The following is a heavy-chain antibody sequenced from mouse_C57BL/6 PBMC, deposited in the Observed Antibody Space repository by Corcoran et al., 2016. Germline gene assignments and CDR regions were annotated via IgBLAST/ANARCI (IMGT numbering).Heavy chain of an antibody. J-gene: IGHJ4*01. Sequence: EVQLQQSGPELVKPGASVKISCKASGYTFTDYYMNWVKQSHGKSLEWIGDINPNNGGTSYNQKFKGKATLTVDKSSSTAYMELRSLTSEDSAVYYCAREMTTVYYAMDYWGQGSSVTVSS. CDR2: INPNNGGT. CDR3: AREMTTVYYAMDY. V-gene: IGHV1-26*01. CDR1: GYTFTDYY. D-gene: IGHD1-1*01.